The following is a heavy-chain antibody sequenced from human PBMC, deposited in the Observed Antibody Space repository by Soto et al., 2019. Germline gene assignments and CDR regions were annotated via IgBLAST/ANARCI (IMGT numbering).Heavy chain of an antibody. V-gene: IGHV1-69*01. CDR3: ASSATSGYNYFFY. Sequence: VQLVQSGPEVKKPGSSVKVSCKASGGTFSTYALSWVRQAPGQGLEWMGGIIPIFGPANYAPRFQDRVKITADESTSTAFMELSNLTSEDSAIYFCASSATSGYNYFFYWGQGALVTVSS. CDR2: IIPIFGPA. D-gene: IGHD5-12*01. CDR1: GGTFSTYA. J-gene: IGHJ4*02.